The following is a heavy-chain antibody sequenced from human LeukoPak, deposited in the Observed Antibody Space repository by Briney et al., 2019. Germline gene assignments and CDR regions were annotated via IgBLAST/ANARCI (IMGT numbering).Heavy chain of an antibody. CDR1: GVTFSSYG. J-gene: IGHJ4*02. CDR3: ARDEYIAGVSNY. D-gene: IGHD6-6*01. CDR2: IWYDGSNK. Sequence: GGSLRLSCAASGVTFSSYGMHWVRQAPGKGLEWVAVIWYDGSNKYYADSVKGRFTISRDNSKNTLYLQMNSLRAEDTAVYYCARDEYIAGVSNYWGQGTLVTVSS. V-gene: IGHV3-33*01.